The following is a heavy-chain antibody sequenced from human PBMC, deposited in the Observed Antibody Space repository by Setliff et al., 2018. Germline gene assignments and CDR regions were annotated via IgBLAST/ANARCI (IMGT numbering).Heavy chain of an antibody. CDR2: INPSGGST. V-gene: IGHV1-46*01. Sequence: ASVKVSCKASGYTFTSYYMHWVRQAPGQGLEWMGIINPSGGSTSYAQKFQGRVTMTRDTSTSTVYMELSSLRSEDTAEYFCATDGITIFLGDAFDIWGHGTMVTVSS. CDR1: GYTFTSYY. CDR3: ATDGITIFLGDAFDI. D-gene: IGHD3-9*01. J-gene: IGHJ3*02.